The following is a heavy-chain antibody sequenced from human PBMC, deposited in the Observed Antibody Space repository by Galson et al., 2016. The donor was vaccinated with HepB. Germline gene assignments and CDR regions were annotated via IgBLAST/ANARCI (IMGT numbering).Heavy chain of an antibody. J-gene: IGHJ6*02. CDR3: ATEAAVGAPPPMDV. CDR2: ISVSGGHT. CDR1: GYMPTSYG. D-gene: IGHD6-19*01. Sequence: SVKVSCKATGYMPTSYGFNWVRQAPGQGLEWMGWISVSGGHTNYAEKFQDRITMTTDTSTTTAYMELRRLRSDDTALYFCATEAAVGAPPPMDVWGQGTTVSVSS. V-gene: IGHV1-18*01.